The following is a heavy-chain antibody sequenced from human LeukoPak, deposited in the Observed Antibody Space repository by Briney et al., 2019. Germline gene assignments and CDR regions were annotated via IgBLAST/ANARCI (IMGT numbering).Heavy chain of an antibody. CDR1: DGSISSSTYY. CDR2: IYYSGST. CDR3: ARLGPRHTPNSNYYFDY. J-gene: IGHJ4*02. Sequence: NPSETLSLTCTVSDGSISSSTYYWGWLRQPPGKGLEWIGSIYYSGSTYYNPSLKSRVTMSVDTSKNQFSLRLSSVTAADTAVYYCARLGPRHTPNSNYYFDYWGQGTLVTVSS. V-gene: IGHV4-39*01. D-gene: IGHD5-18*01.